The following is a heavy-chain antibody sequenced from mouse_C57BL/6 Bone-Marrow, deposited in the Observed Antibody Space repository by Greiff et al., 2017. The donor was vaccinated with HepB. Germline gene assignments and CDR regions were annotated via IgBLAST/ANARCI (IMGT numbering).Heavy chain of an antibody. J-gene: IGHJ1*03. CDR3: ARNYGSSSSYWYFDV. CDR2: IYPGSGST. Sequence: QVQLKQPGAELVKPGASVKMSCKASGYTFTSYWITWVKQRPGQGLEWIGDIYPGSGSTNYNDKFKSKATLTVDTSSSTAYMQLSSLTSEDSAVYYCARNYGSSSSYWYFDVWGTGTTVTVSS. D-gene: IGHD1-1*01. CDR1: GYTFTSYW. V-gene: IGHV1-55*01.